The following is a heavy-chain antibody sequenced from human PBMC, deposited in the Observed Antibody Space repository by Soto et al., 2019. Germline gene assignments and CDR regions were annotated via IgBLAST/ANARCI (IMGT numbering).Heavy chain of an antibody. CDR2: ISWNSGSI. CDR3: AKDVGSSSFRVLSYFDY. CDR1: GFTFDDYA. Sequence: PGGSLRLSCAASGFTFDDYAMHWVRQAPGKGLGWVSGISWNSGSIGYADSVKGRFTISRDNAKNSLYLQMNSLRAEDTALYYCAKDVGSSSFRVLSYFDYWGQGTLVTVSS. V-gene: IGHV3-9*01. J-gene: IGHJ4*02. D-gene: IGHD6-6*01.